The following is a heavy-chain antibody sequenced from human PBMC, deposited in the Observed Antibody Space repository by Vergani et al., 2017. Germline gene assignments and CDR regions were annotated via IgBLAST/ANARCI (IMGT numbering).Heavy chain of an antibody. D-gene: IGHD5-24*01. V-gene: IGHV4-38-2*01. CDR1: GYSISSGYY. J-gene: IGHJ4*02. Sequence: QVQLQESGPGLVKPSETLSLTCAVSGYSISSGYYWGWIRQPPGKGLEWIGSIYHSGSTYYNPSLKSRVTISVDTSKNQFSLKLSSVTAADTAVYYCARHEDGYFDYWGQGTLVTVSS. CDR2: IYHSGST. CDR3: ARHEDGYFDY.